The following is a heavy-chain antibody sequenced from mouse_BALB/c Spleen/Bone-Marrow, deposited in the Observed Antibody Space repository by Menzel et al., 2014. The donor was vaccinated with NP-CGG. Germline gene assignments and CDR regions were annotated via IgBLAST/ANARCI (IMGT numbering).Heavy chain of an antibody. CDR3: ASYYYGSSGFAY. J-gene: IGHJ3*01. CDR2: IDPANGNT. Sequence: VQLQQSGAELVKPGASVKLSCTASGFNIKDTYMHWVKQRPVQGLEWIGRIDPANGNTKYDPKFQGKATITADTSSNTAYLQLSSLTSEDTAVYYCASYYYGSSGFAYWGQGTLVTVSA. CDR1: GFNIKDTY. D-gene: IGHD1-1*01. V-gene: IGHV14-3*02.